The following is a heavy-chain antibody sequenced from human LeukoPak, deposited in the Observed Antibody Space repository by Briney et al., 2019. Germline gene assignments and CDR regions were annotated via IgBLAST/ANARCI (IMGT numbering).Heavy chain of an antibody. CDR2: ISYDGSNK. J-gene: IGHJ6*02. CDR1: GFTFSSYA. CDR3: ARRRLWGHYYYYGMDV. D-gene: IGHD4/OR15-4a*01. Sequence: RPLRFSCAASGFTFSSYAMHWVRQAPGKGLEWVAVISYDGSNKYYADSVKGRFTISRDNSKNTLYLQMNSLRAEDTAVYYCARRRLWGHYYYYGMDVWGQGTTVTVSS. V-gene: IGHV3-30*04.